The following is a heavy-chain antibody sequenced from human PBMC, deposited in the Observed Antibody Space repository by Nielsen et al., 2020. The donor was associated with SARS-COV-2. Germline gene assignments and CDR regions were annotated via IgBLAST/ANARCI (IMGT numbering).Heavy chain of an antibody. CDR2: INHSGST. Sequence: SETLSLTCAVYGGSFSGYYWSWIRQPPGKGLEWIGEINHSGSTNYNPPLKSRVTISVDTSKNQFSLKLSSVTAADTAVYYCARGLIFWIPALGYWGQGTLVTVSS. V-gene: IGHV4-34*01. D-gene: IGHD3-9*01. CDR1: GGSFSGYY. J-gene: IGHJ4*02. CDR3: ARGLIFWIPALGY.